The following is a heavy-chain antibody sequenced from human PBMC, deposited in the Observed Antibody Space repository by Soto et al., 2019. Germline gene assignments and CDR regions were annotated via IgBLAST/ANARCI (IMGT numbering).Heavy chain of an antibody. CDR1: GFTFSSYA. CDR2: IKSKTHGGTT. J-gene: IGHJ4*02. CDR3: ITLDQLWPDFDH. D-gene: IGHD3-10*01. Sequence: GGSLRLSCAASGFTFSSYAMSWVRQAPGKGLEWVGRIKSKTHGGTTDYAAPVKGRFTISRDDSKNTLYLQMNSLKSEDTAVYYCITLDQLWPDFDHWGQGTLVTVSS. V-gene: IGHV3-15*01.